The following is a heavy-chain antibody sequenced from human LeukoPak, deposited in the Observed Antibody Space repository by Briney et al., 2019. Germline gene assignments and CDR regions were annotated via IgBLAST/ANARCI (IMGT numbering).Heavy chain of an antibody. CDR1: GGSLSRYY. CDR3: ARENSGGYREFDY. D-gene: IGHD1-26*01. Sequence: SETLSLTCTVSGGSLSRYYWSWIRQPAGKGLEWIGRIYTSGSTNYNASLKSRVSMSVDTSKNQFSLKLSSVTAADTAVFYCARENSGGYREFDYWGQGTLVTVSS. J-gene: IGHJ4*02. CDR2: IYTSGST. V-gene: IGHV4-4*07.